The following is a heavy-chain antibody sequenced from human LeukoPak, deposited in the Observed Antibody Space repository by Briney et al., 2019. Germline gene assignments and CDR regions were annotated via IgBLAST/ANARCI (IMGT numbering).Heavy chain of an antibody. V-gene: IGHV4-39*02. CDR2: IYYSGST. CDR3: ARDPWFDYGGNS. D-gene: IGHD4-23*01. J-gene: IGHJ4*02. CDR1: GDSISSSSSY. Sequence: PSETLSLTCTVSGDSISSSSSYWGWIRQPPGEGLEWIGSIYYSGSTYYNTSLKSRVTISVDTSKNQFSLKLSSVTAADTAVYYCARDPWFDYGGNSWGQGTLVTVSS.